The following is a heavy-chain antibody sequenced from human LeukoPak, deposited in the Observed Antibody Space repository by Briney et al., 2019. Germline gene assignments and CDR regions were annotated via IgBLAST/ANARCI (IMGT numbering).Heavy chain of an antibody. CDR2: IWYDGSNK. Sequence: PGGSLRLSCEASGFNFRNHGMHWVRQAPGKGLEWVAVIWYDGSNKYYADSVKGRFTISRDNSKNTLYLQMNSLRAEDTAVYYCARPTSYDYVWGSYRLDYWGQRTLVTVSS. V-gene: IGHV3-33*01. J-gene: IGHJ4*02. D-gene: IGHD3-16*02. CDR1: GFNFRNHG. CDR3: ARPTSYDYVWGSYRLDY.